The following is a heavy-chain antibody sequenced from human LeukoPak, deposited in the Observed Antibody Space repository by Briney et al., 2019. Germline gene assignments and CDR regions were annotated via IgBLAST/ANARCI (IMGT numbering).Heavy chain of an antibody. CDR3: ARGVVVAATIWFDP. CDR2: IYYSGST. J-gene: IGHJ5*02. CDR1: GGSISSYY. Sequence: PETLSLTCTVSGGSISSYYWSWIRQPPGKGLEWIGYIYYSGSTNYNPSLRSRVTISVDTSKNQFSLKLSSVTAADTAVYYCARGVVVAATIWFDPWGQGTLVTVSS. D-gene: IGHD2-15*01. V-gene: IGHV4-59*01.